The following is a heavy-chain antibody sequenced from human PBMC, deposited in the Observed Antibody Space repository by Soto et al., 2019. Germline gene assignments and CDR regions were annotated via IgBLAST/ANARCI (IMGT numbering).Heavy chain of an antibody. CDR1: GFTFSSYS. J-gene: IGHJ3*02. Sequence: EVPLVESGGGLVKPGGSLRLSFAASGFTFSSYSMNWVRQAPGKGLEWVSSISSSSSYIDYADSVKGRFTISRDNAKNSLYLQMNSLRAEDTAVYYCARGYHYYDSSGYDKWDAFDIWGQGTMVTVSS. D-gene: IGHD3-22*01. CDR2: ISSSSSYI. V-gene: IGHV3-21*01. CDR3: ARGYHYYDSSGYDKWDAFDI.